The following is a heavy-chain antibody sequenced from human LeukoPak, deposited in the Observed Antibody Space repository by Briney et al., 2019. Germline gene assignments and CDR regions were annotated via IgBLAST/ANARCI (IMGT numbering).Heavy chain of an antibody. V-gene: IGHV3-48*04. CDR3: ARDQYDSSGYYYAFDY. J-gene: IGHJ4*02. CDR1: GFTFSSYS. Sequence: GGSLRLSCAASGFTFSSYSMNWVRQAPGKGLEWVSYISSSSSTIYYADSVKGRFTISRDNAKNSLYLQMNSLRAEDTAVYYCARDQYDSSGYYYAFDYWGQGTLVTVSS. CDR2: ISSSSSTI. D-gene: IGHD3-22*01.